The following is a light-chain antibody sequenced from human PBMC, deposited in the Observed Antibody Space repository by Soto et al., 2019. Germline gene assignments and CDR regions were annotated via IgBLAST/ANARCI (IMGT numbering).Light chain of an antibody. CDR2: GAS. CDR3: QQFNNWLFT. V-gene: IGKV3-15*01. Sequence: EIVMTQSPATLSVSPGERATLSCRASQSVGYNLAWHQQKPGQAPRLLIYGASARATGIPARFSGSGSGAEFTLTISSLQSEDFAVYYCQQFNNWLFTFGHGTRLEIK. J-gene: IGKJ5*01. CDR1: QSVGYN.